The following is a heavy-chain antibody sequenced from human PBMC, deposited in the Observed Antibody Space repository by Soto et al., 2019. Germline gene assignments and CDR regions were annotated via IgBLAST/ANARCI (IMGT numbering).Heavy chain of an antibody. D-gene: IGHD2-21*01. J-gene: IGHJ2*01. Sequence: QVQLVQSGAEVKKPGASVKVSCKASGYTFTSYAMHWVRQAPGQRLEWMGWINAGNGKTKYSQKFQGRVTITRDTPASTAYMELSSLRSEVTAVYYCARVPGYSIGELWGRGTLVTVSS. CDR3: ARVPGYSIGEL. CDR1: GYTFTSYA. CDR2: INAGNGKT. V-gene: IGHV1-3*01.